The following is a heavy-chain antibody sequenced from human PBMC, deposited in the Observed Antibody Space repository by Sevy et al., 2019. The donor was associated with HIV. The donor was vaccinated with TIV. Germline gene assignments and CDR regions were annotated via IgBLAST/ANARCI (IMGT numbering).Heavy chain of an antibody. J-gene: IGHJ4*02. CDR2: IWNDGSNK. D-gene: IGHD3-10*02. CDR3: ARDVRGEGIRPGDLDY. Sequence: GESLKISCAASGFTFSDYGMQWVRQAPGKGLEWGAVIWNDGSNKYYADSVKGRFTTSRDNSSNTLYLQMNSLRAEDTAVYYCARDVRGEGIRPGDLDYWGQGTLVTVSS. V-gene: IGHV3-33*01. CDR1: GFTFSDYG.